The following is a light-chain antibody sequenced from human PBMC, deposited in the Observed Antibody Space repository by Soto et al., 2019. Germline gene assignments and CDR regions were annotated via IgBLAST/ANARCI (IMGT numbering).Light chain of an antibody. Sequence: IQMTQSPSSLSASVGDRVTITCRTSQTMTNYLNWYQHKPGEAPKLLIYLVSNLQSGVPSRLSGSGSGTNFTLTISSLQPEDFATYSCQQSHIFQWTYGQGTTVDI. CDR1: QTMTNY. CDR2: LVS. V-gene: IGKV1-39*01. CDR3: QQSHIFQWT. J-gene: IGKJ1*01.